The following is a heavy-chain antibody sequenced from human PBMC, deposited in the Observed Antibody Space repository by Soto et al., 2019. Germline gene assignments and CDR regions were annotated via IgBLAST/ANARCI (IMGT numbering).Heavy chain of an antibody. Sequence: QVQLVQSGAEVKKPGASVKVSCKASGYSFTSYGISWVRQPPGQGPEGRGRIGGYNGNTNNAHKFQGRVTMTTDTYTSTAYRELRSLRSDDTAVYYCARDVRGYCSGGSCSAVYWGQGTLVTVSS. CDR2: IGGYNGNT. V-gene: IGHV1-18*04. CDR1: GYSFTSYG. J-gene: IGHJ4*02. CDR3: ARDVRGYCSGGSCSAVY. D-gene: IGHD2-15*01.